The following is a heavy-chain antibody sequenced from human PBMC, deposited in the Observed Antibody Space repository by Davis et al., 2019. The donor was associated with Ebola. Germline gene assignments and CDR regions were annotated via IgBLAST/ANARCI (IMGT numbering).Heavy chain of an antibody. CDR2: ISSSGSTI. J-gene: IGHJ6*02. CDR1: GFTFSSYS. Sequence: GGSLRLSCAASGFTFSSYSMNWVRQAPGKGLEWVSYISSSGSTIYYADSVKGRFTISRDNAKNSLYLQMNSLRAEDTAVYYCAGHGYSHAYYGMDVWGQGTTVTVSS. D-gene: IGHD5-18*01. CDR3: AGHGYSHAYYGMDV. V-gene: IGHV3-48*04.